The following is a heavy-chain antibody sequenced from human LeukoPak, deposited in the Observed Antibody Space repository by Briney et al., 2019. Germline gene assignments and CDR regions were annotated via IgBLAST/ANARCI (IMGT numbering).Heavy chain of an antibody. V-gene: IGHV3-7*03. J-gene: IGHJ6*04. Sequence: GGSLRLSRAVSGFPFSNSWMYWVREAPGKGVEGVANIKSDGSGISYVDSVKGRFIISRDNARNSLYLQMNSLRVEDTAVYFCAGGNRMDVWGKGTAVTVSS. CDR1: GFPFSNSW. CDR2: IKSDGSGI. D-gene: IGHD1-14*01. CDR3: AGGNRMDV.